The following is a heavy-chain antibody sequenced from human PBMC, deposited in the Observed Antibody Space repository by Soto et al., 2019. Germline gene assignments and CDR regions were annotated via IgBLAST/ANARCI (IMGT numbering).Heavy chain of an antibody. CDR3: ARVDIVATIRGDYYYGMDV. CDR1: GGTFSSYA. J-gene: IGHJ6*02. D-gene: IGHD5-12*01. V-gene: IGHV1-69*01. Sequence: QVQLVQSGAEVKKPGSSVKVSCKASGGTFSSYAISWVRQAPGQGLEWMGGIIPIFGTANYAQKFQGRVTITADESTSTAYMELSSLRSEDTAVYYCARVDIVATIRGDYYYGMDVWGQGTTVTLSS. CDR2: IIPIFGTA.